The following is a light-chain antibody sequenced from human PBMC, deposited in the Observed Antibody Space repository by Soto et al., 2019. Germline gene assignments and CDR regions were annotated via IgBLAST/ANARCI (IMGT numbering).Light chain of an antibody. CDR1: SSDVGSYNL. CDR3: CSYAGSSTV. V-gene: IGLV2-23*02. Sequence: QSALPQPASLSGSPGQSITISCTGTSSDVGSYNLVSWYQQHPGKAPKLMIYEVSKRPSGVSNRFSGSKSGNTASLTISGLQAEDEADYYCCSYAGSSTVFGTGTKVTVL. CDR2: EVS. J-gene: IGLJ1*01.